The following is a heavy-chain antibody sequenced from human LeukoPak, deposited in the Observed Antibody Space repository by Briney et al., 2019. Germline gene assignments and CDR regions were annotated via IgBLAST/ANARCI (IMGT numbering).Heavy chain of an antibody. CDR2: ISPENGDT. CDR1: GYTFTSYA. CDR3: ARVFGYYYFYMDV. D-gene: IGHD3/OR15-3a*01. V-gene: IGHV1-3*01. J-gene: IGHJ6*03. Sequence: GASVKVSCKASGYTFTSYAMHWVRQPPGQRLEWMGWISPENGDTNYAQTFQDRVTMTTDTSTNTAYMELRSLTSDDTAVYFCARVFGYYYFYMDVWGEGTTVIISS.